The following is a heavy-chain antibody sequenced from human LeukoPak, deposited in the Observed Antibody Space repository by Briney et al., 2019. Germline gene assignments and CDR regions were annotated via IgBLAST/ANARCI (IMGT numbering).Heavy chain of an antibody. CDR1: GFTFSTYS. Sequence: PGGSLSLSCAASGFTFSTYSMNWVRQAPGKGLEWVASITSPVGHIYYADSLKGRITISRDNAKSSLYLQMNSLRAEDTAVYYCATDGQSSGWDGFDYWGQGTLGSVSS. D-gene: IGHD6-19*01. J-gene: IGHJ4*02. CDR2: ITSPVGHI. CDR3: ATDGQSSGWDGFDY. V-gene: IGHV3-21*01.